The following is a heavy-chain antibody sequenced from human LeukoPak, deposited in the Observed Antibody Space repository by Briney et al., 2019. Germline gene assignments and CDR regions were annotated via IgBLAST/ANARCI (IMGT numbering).Heavy chain of an antibody. CDR3: ARDDVTTGGAIDY. CDR1: GYTFTGYY. CDR2: INPNSGGT. D-gene: IGHD4-17*01. J-gene: IGHJ4*02. V-gene: IGHV1-2*02. Sequence: ASVKASCNASGYTFTGYYMHWVRQAPGQGVEWMGWINPNSGGTNYAQKFQGRVTMTRDTSISTAYMELSRLRSDDTAVYYCARDDVTTGGAIDYWGQGTLVTVSS.